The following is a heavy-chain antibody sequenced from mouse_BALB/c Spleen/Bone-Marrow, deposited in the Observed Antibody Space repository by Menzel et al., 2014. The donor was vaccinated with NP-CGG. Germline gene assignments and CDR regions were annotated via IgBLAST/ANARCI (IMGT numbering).Heavy chain of an antibody. Sequence: VQLQESGAELVRPGSSVKISYKASGYAFSSYWMNWVKQRPGQGLEWIGQIYPGDGDTNYNGKFKGKATLTADKSSSTAYMQLSSLTSEDSAVYFCARRGYYYGSSYVDYWGQGTTLTVSS. D-gene: IGHD1-1*01. J-gene: IGHJ2*01. CDR3: ARRGYYYGSSYVDY. CDR1: GYAFSSYW. CDR2: IYPGDGDT. V-gene: IGHV1-80*01.